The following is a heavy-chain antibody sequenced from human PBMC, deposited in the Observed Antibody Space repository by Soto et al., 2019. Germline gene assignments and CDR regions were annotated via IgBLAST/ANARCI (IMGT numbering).Heavy chain of an antibody. CDR1: GFTFSSYS. CDR3: ARTSTYCSSNSCYPH. J-gene: IGHJ4*02. D-gene: IGHD2-2*01. CDR2: ISSSGSTI. V-gene: IGHV3-48*01. Sequence: GGSLRLSCAASGFTFSSYSMNWVRQAPGKGLEWVSHISSSGSTIYYGDSVKGRFTISRDNAKNSLYLQMNSLRAEDTAVYYCARTSTYCSSNSCYPHGGQGTLVTVSS.